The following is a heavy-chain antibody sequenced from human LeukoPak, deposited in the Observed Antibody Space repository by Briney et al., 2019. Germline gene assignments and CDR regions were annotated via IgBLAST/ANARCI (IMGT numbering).Heavy chain of an antibody. CDR3: ARDALYCSSTSCHLLYYYYGMDV. V-gene: IGHV3-23*01. CDR2: ISGSGGST. D-gene: IGHD2-2*01. CDR1: GFTFSSYA. J-gene: IGHJ6*02. Sequence: PGGSLRLSCAASGFTFSSYAMSWVRQAPGKGLEWVSAISGSGGSTYYADSVKGRFTISRDNSKNTLYLQMNSLRAEDTAVYYCARDALYCSSTSCHLLYYYYGMDVWGQGTTVTVSS.